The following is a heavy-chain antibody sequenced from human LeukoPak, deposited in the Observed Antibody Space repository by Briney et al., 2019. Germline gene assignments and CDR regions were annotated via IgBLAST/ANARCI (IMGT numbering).Heavy chain of an antibody. CDR2: IKSKTDGGTT. D-gene: IGHD3-22*01. V-gene: IGHV3-15*01. CDR1: GFTFSNAW. J-gene: IGHJ6*03. CDR3: TTDGYYYDSSGYFYMDV. Sequence: PGGSLRLSCAASGFTFSNAWMSWVRQAPGNGLEWVGRIKSKTDGGTTDYAAPVKGRFTISRDDSKNTLYLQMNSLKTEDTAVYYCTTDGYYYDSSGYFYMDVWGKGTTVTVSS.